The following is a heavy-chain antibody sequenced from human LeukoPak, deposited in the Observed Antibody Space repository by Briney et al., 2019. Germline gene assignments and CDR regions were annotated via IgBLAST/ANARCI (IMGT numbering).Heavy chain of an antibody. J-gene: IGHJ4*02. Sequence: GRSLRLSCAASGFTFSRYGMHWVRQAPGKGLEWVAVISYDGSNKNYVDSVKGRFTISRDNSKNTLYLQMNSLRAEDTAVYYCARESIAARPPGVDYWGQGTLVTVSS. CDR3: ARESIAARPPGVDY. CDR1: GFTFSRYG. CDR2: ISYDGSNK. V-gene: IGHV3-30*03. D-gene: IGHD6-6*01.